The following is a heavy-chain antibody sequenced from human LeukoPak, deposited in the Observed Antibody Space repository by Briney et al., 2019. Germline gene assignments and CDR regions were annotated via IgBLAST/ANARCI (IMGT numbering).Heavy chain of an antibody. J-gene: IGHJ5*02. D-gene: IGHD1-1*01. CDR2: ISGSGGST. CDR3: ARDGATGGWFDP. CDR1: GFTFSSYA. V-gene: IGHV3-23*01. Sequence: GGSLRLSCAASGFTFSSYAMSWVRQAPGKGLEWVSAISGSGGSTYYADSVKGRFTISRDNAKNSLFLQMNSLRAEDTAIYYCARDGATGGWFDPWGQGTLVTVSS.